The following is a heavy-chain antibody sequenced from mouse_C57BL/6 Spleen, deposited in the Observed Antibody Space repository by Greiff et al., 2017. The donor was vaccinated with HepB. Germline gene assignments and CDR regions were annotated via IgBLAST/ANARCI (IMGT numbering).Heavy chain of an antibody. V-gene: IGHV10-3*01. CDR1: GFTFNTYA. J-gene: IGHJ3*01. CDR2: IRSKSSNYAT. CDR3: VRDRSSGYLAWFAY. D-gene: IGHD3-2*02. Sequence: GGGLVQPKGSLKLSCAASGFTFNTYAMHWVRQAPGKGLEWVARIRSKSSNYATYYADSVKDRFTISRDDSQSMLYLQMNNLKTEDTAMYYCVRDRSSGYLAWFAYWGQGTLVTVSA.